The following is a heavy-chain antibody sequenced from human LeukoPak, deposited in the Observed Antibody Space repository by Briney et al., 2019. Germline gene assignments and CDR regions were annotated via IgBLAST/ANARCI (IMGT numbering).Heavy chain of an antibody. J-gene: IGHJ5*02. CDR1: GGSISSGDYY. D-gene: IGHD3-22*01. Sequence: PSETLSLTCTVSGGSISSGDYYWSWIRQPPGKGLEWIGYICYSGSTYYNPSLKSRVTISVDTSKNQFSLKLSSVTAADTAVYYCARDGAYYDSSGYYTNWFDPWGQGTLVAVSS. CDR3: ARDGAYYDSSGYYTNWFDP. V-gene: IGHV4-30-4*01. CDR2: ICYSGST.